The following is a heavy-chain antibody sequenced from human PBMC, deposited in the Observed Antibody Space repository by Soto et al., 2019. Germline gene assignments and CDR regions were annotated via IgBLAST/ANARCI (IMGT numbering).Heavy chain of an antibody. CDR2: MSSDGYRT. CDR3: ARDNGGSPWAFDN. V-gene: IGHV3-30*15. CDR1: GFTFSFYA. Sequence: GGSLRLSCAASGFTFSFYAMHWVRQAPGKGLEWVAVMSSDGYRTDYADTVKGRFTISRDNSRNTLFLEMSGLRVEDAAVYYYARDNGGSPWAFDNWGQRTLVTV. J-gene: IGHJ4*02. D-gene: IGHD2-15*01.